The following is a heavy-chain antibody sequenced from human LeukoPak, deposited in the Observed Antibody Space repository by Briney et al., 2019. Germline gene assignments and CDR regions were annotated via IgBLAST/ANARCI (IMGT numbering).Heavy chain of an antibody. CDR1: GFTFSSYA. CDR2: ISGSGGST. Sequence: GESLQISCAASGFTFSSYAMTWVRQAPGKGLEWVSAISGSGGSTYYVDSVKGRFTISRDNSKNTLYLQMNSLRVEDTAIYFCAKDGTWIQLWLGYWGQGTLVTVSS. V-gene: IGHV3-23*01. J-gene: IGHJ4*02. CDR3: AKDGTWIQLWLGY. D-gene: IGHD5-18*01.